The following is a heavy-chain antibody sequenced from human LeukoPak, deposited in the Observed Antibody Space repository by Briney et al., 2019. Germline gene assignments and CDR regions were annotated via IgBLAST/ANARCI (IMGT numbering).Heavy chain of an antibody. J-gene: IGHJ5*02. CDR2: INHSGST. Sequence: KPSETLSLTCTVSGGSISSYYWSWIRQPPGKGLEWIGEINHSGSTNYNPSLKSRVTISVDTSKNQFSLKLSSVTAADTAVYYCARASIAAAGVNWFDPWGQGTLVTVSS. V-gene: IGHV4-34*01. CDR3: ARASIAAAGVNWFDP. D-gene: IGHD6-13*01. CDR1: GGSISSYY.